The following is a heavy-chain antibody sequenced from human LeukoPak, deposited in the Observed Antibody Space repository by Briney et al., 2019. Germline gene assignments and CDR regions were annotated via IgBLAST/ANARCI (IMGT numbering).Heavy chain of an antibody. J-gene: IGHJ5*02. V-gene: IGHV4-31*03. D-gene: IGHD1-26*01. CDR1: GGSISSGFYY. CDR2: IYYSGST. CDR3: ARDGKGSGFVP. Sequence: SQTLSLTCTVSGGSISSGFYYWSWIRQHPGKGLEWLGYIYYSGSTYYNPSLKSRVTISVDTSKNQFSPKLSSVTAADTAVYYCARDGKGSGFVPWGQGTLVTVSS.